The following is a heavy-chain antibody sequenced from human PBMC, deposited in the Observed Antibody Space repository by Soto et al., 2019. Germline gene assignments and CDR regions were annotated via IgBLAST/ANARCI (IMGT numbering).Heavy chain of an antibody. Sequence: SETLSLTCTVSGGSISSYYWSWIRQPPGKGLEWIGYIYYSGSTNYNPSLKSRVTISVDTSKNQFSLKLSSVTAADTAVYYCARHRTYYDFWSCYDFTAYYYSY. CDR1: GGSISSYY. CDR2: IYYSGST. V-gene: IGHV4-59*08. CDR3: ARHRTYYDFWSCYDFTAYYYSY. D-gene: IGHD3-3*01. J-gene: IGHJ6*03.